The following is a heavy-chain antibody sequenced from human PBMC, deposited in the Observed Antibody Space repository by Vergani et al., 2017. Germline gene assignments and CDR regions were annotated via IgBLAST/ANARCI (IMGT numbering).Heavy chain of an antibody. CDR3: ATGNTKGYCSSTSCYSSYDY. Sequence: QVQLVQSGAEVKKPGSSVKVSCKASGGTFSSYAISWVRQAPGQGLEWMGGIIPIFGTANYAQKFQGRVTMTEDTSTDTAYMELSSLRSEDTAVYYCATGNTKGYCSSTSCYSSYDYWGQGTLVTVSS. D-gene: IGHD2-2*01. CDR2: IIPIFGTA. V-gene: IGHV1-69*06. CDR1: GGTFSSYA. J-gene: IGHJ4*02.